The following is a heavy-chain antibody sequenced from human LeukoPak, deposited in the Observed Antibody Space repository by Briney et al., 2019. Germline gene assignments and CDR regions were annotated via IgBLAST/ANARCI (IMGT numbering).Heavy chain of an antibody. Sequence: GGSLRLSCAASGFTFSSYSMNWVRQAPGKGLEWVSYISSSSSTIYYADSVKGRFTISRDNAKNSLYLQMNSLRAEDTAVYYCASRGKRYFVRLLAFDIWGQGTRVTVSS. CDR1: GFTFSSYS. D-gene: IGHD3-9*01. CDR2: ISSSSSTI. CDR3: ASRGKRYFVRLLAFDI. V-gene: IGHV3-48*01. J-gene: IGHJ3*02.